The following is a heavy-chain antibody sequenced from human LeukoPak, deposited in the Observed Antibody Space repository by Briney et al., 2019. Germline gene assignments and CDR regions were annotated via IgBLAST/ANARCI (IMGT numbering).Heavy chain of an antibody. CDR3: ARAGGSSSWYRGWFDP. Sequence: PSETLSLTCTVSGSSISSYYWSWIRQPPGKGLEWIGYIYYSGSTNYNPSLKSRVTISVDTSKNQFSLKLSSVTAADTAVYYCARAGGSSSWYRGWFDPWGQGTLVTVSS. V-gene: IGHV4-59*01. J-gene: IGHJ5*02. CDR2: IYYSGST. D-gene: IGHD6-13*01. CDR1: GSSISSYY.